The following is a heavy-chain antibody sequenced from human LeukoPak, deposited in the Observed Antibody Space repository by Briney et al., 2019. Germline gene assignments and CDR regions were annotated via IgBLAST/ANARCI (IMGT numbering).Heavy chain of an antibody. J-gene: IGHJ4*02. Sequence: GRTLRLSSTASGFTFGEYAMSWVRQAPGKGREGGGFIRSKAYGGTTEYAASVKGRFTIPRDDSKSIAYLQMNSLKTEDTAVYYCTRVRGYSSGWYYFDYWGQGTLVTVSS. CDR1: GFTFGEYA. CDR3: TRVRGYSSGWYYFDY. D-gene: IGHD6-19*01. CDR2: IRSKAYGGTT. V-gene: IGHV3-49*04.